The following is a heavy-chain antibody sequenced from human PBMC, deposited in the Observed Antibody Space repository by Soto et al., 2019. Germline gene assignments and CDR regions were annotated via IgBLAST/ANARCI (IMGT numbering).Heavy chain of an antibody. CDR3: AHSRRRGSCSGGTCYSSDY. CDR2: FYWDDHK. CDR1: GFSLSTSGVA. Sequence: SGPTLVNPTQTLTLTCTFSGFSLSTSGVAVGWLRQSPGKALEWLAMFYWDDHKRYSPSLKSRLTITKDTSKNQVVLTMTNMDPVDTAAYYCAHSRRRGSCSGGTCYSSDYWGQGTPVTVSS. J-gene: IGHJ4*02. V-gene: IGHV2-5*02. D-gene: IGHD2-15*01.